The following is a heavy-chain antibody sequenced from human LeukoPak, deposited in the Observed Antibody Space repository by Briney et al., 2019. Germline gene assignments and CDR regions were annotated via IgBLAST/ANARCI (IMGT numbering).Heavy chain of an antibody. CDR3: VKDDVYYYDSSGYYPTV. J-gene: IGHJ6*02. V-gene: IGHV3-64D*06. Sequence: QPGGPLRLSCSASGVTFSSYAMHWVRQAPGKGLEYVSAISYNGGSTYYVDSVKGRFNISRDNSKNTLYLQMSSLRAEDTVVYYCVKDDVYYYDSSGYYPTVWGQGTTVTVSS. CDR1: GVTFSSYA. CDR2: ISYNGGST. D-gene: IGHD3-22*01.